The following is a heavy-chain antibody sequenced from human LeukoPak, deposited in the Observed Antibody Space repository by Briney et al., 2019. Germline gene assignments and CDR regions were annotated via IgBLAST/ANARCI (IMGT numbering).Heavy chain of an antibody. V-gene: IGHV1-18*01. J-gene: IGHJ4*02. CDR1: GYTFTSYG. CDR3: ARDYSGYDGFDY. Sequence: ASVKVSCKASGYTFTSYGISWVRQAPGQGLEWMGWISVYNVNTNYAQKLQGRVTMTTDTSKGTVYMDLRSLRSDDRAVYYCARDYSGYDGFDYWGQGTLVTVSS. CDR2: ISVYNVNT. D-gene: IGHD5-12*01.